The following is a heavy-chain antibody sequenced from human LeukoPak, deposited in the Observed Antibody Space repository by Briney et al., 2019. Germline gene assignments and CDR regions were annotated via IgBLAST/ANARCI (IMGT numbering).Heavy chain of an antibody. D-gene: IGHD2-15*01. V-gene: IGHV3-30*02. Sequence: GGSLRLSCAASGFTFSSYGMHWVRQAPGKGLEWVAFIRYDGTNKYYADSVKGRFTISRDNSKNTLYLQMNSLRAEDTAVYYCATKDIVVVVAARAFDIWGQGTMVTVSS. CDR1: GFTFSSYG. CDR3: ATKDIVVVVAARAFDI. J-gene: IGHJ3*02. CDR2: IRYDGTNK.